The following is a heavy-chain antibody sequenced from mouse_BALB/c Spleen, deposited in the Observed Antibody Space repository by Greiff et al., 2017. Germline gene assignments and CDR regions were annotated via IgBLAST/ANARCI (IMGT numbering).Heavy chain of an antibody. Sequence: EVKLVESGGGLVQPGGSMKLSCVASGFTFSNYWMNWVRQSPEKGLEWVAEIRLKSNNYATHYAESVKGRFTISRDDSKSSVYLQMNNLRAEDTGIYYCTRRYDYSFDYWGQGTTLTVSS. V-gene: IGHV6-6*02. CDR3: TRRYDYSFDY. D-gene: IGHD2-4*01. CDR2: IRLKSNNYAT. J-gene: IGHJ2*01. CDR1: GFTFSNYW.